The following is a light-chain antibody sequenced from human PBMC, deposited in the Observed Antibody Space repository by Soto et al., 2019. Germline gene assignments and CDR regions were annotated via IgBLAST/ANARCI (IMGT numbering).Light chain of an antibody. CDR3: TSWTTSTTMI. CDR1: SSDIGAYTF. V-gene: IGLV2-14*03. Sequence: QSALTPPASVSGSPGQSITISCTGTSSDIGAYTFVSWYQQHPGKAPQLMLYDVNIRTSGVSNRFSGSKSGNTASLTISGLQAEDEADYDCTSWTTSTTMIFGGGTKLTVL. CDR2: DVN. J-gene: IGLJ2*01.